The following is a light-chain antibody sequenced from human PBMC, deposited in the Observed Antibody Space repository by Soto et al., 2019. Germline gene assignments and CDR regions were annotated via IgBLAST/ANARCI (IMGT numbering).Light chain of an antibody. CDR3: QQYNDWLGA. V-gene: IGKV3-15*01. CDR2: GAS. Sequence: EIVMTQSPCTLSVSPLERSTLSGRASQSVSGNLAWYQQRPGQAPRLLIYGASTRVAGIPARFSASGSGTEFTLTISSLQSEDFAIYYCQQYNDWLGAFGQGTKV. CDR1: QSVSGN. J-gene: IGKJ1*01.